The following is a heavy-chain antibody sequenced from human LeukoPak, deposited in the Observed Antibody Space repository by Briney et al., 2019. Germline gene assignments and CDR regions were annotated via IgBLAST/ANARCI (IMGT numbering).Heavy chain of an antibody. D-gene: IGHD5-12*01. CDR2: IYHSGST. CDR1: GGSISSGGYY. V-gene: IGHV4-30-2*01. Sequence: PSQTLSLTCTVSGGSISSGGYYWSWIRQPPGKGLEWIGYIYHSGSTYYNPSLKSRVTISVDRSKNQFSLKLSSVTAADTAVYYCARQPRLDGPGGYWGQGTLVTVSS. CDR3: ARQPRLDGPGGY. J-gene: IGHJ4*02.